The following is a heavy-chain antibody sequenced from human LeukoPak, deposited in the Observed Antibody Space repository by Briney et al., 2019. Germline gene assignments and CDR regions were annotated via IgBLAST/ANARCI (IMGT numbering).Heavy chain of an antibody. CDR2: ITSSGGST. CDR1: GFTFSSFV. D-gene: IGHD5-24*01. CDR3: ARAKEMATITDY. V-gene: IGHV3-64*04. Sequence: GGSLRLSCSASGFTFSSFVTHWVRQAPGNGLEYVSRITSSGGSTYYADSVKGRFTISRDNSKNTLYLQMNSLRAEDTAVYYCARAKEMATITDYWGQGTLVTVSS. J-gene: IGHJ4*02.